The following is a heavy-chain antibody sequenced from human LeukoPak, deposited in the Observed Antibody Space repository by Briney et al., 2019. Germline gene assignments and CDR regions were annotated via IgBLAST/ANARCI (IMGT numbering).Heavy chain of an antibody. CDR2: VYYSGST. D-gene: IGHD2/OR15-2a*01. J-gene: IGHJ4*02. V-gene: IGHV4-38-2*01. CDR3: ARFAGHLSNEYYLDY. Sequence: SETLSLTCAVSPYSISSGYYWGWIRQPPGKGLEWIGSVYYSGSTYYNPSLKSRVTISVDTSDKQFSLRLTSVTAADTAVYYCARFAGHLSNEYYLDYWGQGTLVTVSS. CDR1: PYSISSGYY.